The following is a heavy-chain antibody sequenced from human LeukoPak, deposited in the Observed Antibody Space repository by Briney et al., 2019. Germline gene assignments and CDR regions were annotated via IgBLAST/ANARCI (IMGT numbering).Heavy chain of an antibody. D-gene: IGHD3-3*02. J-gene: IGHJ6*03. CDR3: VRPYLERSLKNYMDV. CDR2: ISYDGSNK. CDR1: GFTFNNYA. V-gene: IGHV3-30*04. Sequence: GGSLRLSCAASGFTFNNYAMHWVRQAPGKGLEWVALISYDGSNKYDADSVKGRFTISRDNSKNTLFLQMNSLRGEDTAVYYCVRPYLERSLKNYMDVWGKGTTVTVSS.